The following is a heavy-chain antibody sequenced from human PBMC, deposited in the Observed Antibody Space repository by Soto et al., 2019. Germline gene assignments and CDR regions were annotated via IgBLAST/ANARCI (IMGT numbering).Heavy chain of an antibody. CDR3: ARQGPGYGGAFDI. CDR1: DGNVVSNGCY. V-gene: IGHV4-39*01. D-gene: IGHD4-17*01. J-gene: IGHJ3*02. Sequence: SETQFVTSTVADGNVVSNGCYWAWKKKPPGKGLEWIGSIYYIGSTYYSPYLNGRLIISVDPSNNQFSLKLTSVTAADTAVYYCARQGPGYGGAFDIWGQGTMVTVSS. CDR2: IYYIGST.